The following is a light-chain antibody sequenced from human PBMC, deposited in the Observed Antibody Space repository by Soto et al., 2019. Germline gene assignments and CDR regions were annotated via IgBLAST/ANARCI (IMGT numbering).Light chain of an antibody. CDR1: SSNLGAGYD. CDR2: GNR. CDR3: AAWDDSLNGVV. J-gene: IGLJ2*01. V-gene: IGLV1-40*01. Sequence: QSVLTQPPSVSGAPGQRVTISCTGNSSNLGAGYDVHWYQQLPGAAPKLVIFGNRNRPSGVPERFSGSKSGTSASLAITGLQSEDEADYYCAAWDDSLNGVVFGGGTKLTVL.